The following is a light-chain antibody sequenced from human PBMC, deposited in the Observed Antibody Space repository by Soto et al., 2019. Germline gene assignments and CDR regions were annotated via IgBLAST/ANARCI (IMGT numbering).Light chain of an antibody. V-gene: IGKV1-39*01. Sequence: DIQMTQSPSSLSASVGDRVTITCRASQSISSYLNWYQQKPGKAPKLLIYAASSLQSGVPSRFSGSGSGTDFTLTISSLQPEDFASYYCQQIYTIPLTFGGGTKVDIK. J-gene: IGKJ4*01. CDR2: AAS. CDR3: QQIYTIPLT. CDR1: QSISSY.